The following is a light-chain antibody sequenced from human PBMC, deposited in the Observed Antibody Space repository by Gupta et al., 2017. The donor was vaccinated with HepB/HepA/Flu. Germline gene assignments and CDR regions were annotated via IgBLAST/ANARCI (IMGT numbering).Light chain of an antibody. V-gene: IGLV8-61*01. J-gene: IGLJ3*02. CDR1: SGSVSTNSY. CDR3: MLGVGSGMWV. Sequence: QAVVTQEPSFWLSPGGTVTLTSGLTSGSVSTNSYPGWYQQTPGQAPRPMMHKTNIRCSGVPDRFSGSILGNKAALTITGAQADDESDYYCMLGVGSGMWVFGGGTKLTVL. CDR2: KTN.